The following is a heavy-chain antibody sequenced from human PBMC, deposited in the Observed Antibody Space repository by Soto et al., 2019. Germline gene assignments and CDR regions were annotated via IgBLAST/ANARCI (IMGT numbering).Heavy chain of an antibody. CDR1: GFTFSSYG. CDR2: ISYDGSNK. CDR3: AKVRYDFWSGYSSFSASRDYNYYYYGMDV. J-gene: IGHJ6*02. V-gene: IGHV3-30*18. Sequence: SGGSLRLSCAASGFTFSSYGMHWVRQAPGKGLEWVAVISYDGSNKYYADSVKGRFTISRDNSKNTLYLQMNSLRAEDTAVYYCAKVRYDFWSGYSSFSASRDYNYYYYGMDVWGQGTTVTVSS. D-gene: IGHD3-3*01.